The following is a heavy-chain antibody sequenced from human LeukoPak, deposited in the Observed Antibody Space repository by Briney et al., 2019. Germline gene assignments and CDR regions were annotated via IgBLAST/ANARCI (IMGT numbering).Heavy chain of an antibody. Sequence: SETLSLTCAVYGGSFSGYYWSWIRQPPGEGLEWIGEINHSGSTNYNPSLKSRVTISVDTSKSQFSLKLSSVTAADTAVYYCARGLGYSSSWYVYWGQGTLVTVSS. CDR1: GGSFSGYY. J-gene: IGHJ4*02. CDR2: INHSGST. V-gene: IGHV4-34*01. D-gene: IGHD6-13*01. CDR3: ARGLGYSSSWYVY.